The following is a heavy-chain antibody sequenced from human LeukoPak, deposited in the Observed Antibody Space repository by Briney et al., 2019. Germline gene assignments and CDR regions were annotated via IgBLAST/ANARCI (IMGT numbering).Heavy chain of an antibody. V-gene: IGHV1-24*01. CDR3: ARDEAAAGHFDY. CDR2: FDPEDGET. Sequence: ASVKVSCTVSGYTLTELSMHWVRQAPGKGLEWMGGFDPEDGETIYAQKFQGRVTMTEDTSTDTAYMELSSLRSEDTAVYYCARDEAAAGHFDYWGQGTLVTVSS. J-gene: IGHJ4*02. D-gene: IGHD6-13*01. CDR1: GYTLTELS.